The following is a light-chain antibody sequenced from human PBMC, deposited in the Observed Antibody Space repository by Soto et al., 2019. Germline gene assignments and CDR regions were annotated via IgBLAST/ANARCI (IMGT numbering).Light chain of an antibody. CDR1: NIGSKS. CDR2: YGS. Sequence: SYELTQPPSVSVAPGKTARITCGGNNIGSKSVHWYQQKPGQAPVVVMYYGSDRPSGIPERFSGSNSGNTATLTISRVEAGDEADYYCQVWDSSSDHVVFGGGTKLTVL. J-gene: IGLJ2*01. CDR3: QVWDSSSDHVV. V-gene: IGLV3-21*04.